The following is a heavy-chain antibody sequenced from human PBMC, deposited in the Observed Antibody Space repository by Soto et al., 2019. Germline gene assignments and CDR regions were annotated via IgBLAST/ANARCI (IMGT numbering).Heavy chain of an antibody. J-gene: IGHJ6*03. Sequence: EVQLVESGGGLVQPGGSLRLSCAASGFTVSSNYMSWVRQAPGKGLEWVSVIYSGGSTYYADSVKGRFTISRDNPKNTLYLKMNSLRAEDTAVYYCARGFKALPYYYSYYMDVWGKGTTVTVSS. CDR2: IYSGGST. V-gene: IGHV3-66*01. CDR1: GFTVSSNY. CDR3: ARGFKALPYYYSYYMDV.